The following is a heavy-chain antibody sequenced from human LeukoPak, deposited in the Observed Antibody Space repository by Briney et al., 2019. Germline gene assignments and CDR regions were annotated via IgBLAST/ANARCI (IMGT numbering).Heavy chain of an antibody. J-gene: IGHJ4*02. V-gene: IGHV4-34*01. Sequence: SESLSLTCAVYGGSFSDYYWSWIRQPPGKGLEWIGEIYHSGSAKYNPSLKSRVSMSVDTSKNQFSLKLNSVTAADTAVYYCARWTSCGGDCHMLDYWGQGILVTVSS. D-gene: IGHD2-21*02. CDR1: GGSFSDYY. CDR2: IYHSGSA. CDR3: ARWTSCGGDCHMLDY.